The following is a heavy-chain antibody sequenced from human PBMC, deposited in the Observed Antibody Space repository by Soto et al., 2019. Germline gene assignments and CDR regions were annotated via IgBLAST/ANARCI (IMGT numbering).Heavy chain of an antibody. J-gene: IGHJ4*02. V-gene: IGHV3-11*06. Sequence: QVQLVESGGDLVKPGGSLRLSCAASGFPFSDYYMSCIRQAPGKGLELVSSIGSSSSYTNYADSVKGRFTMSRDNAKISLYLKMKSLRAEDSALYYCEGRRPTGYYNYWSQGTLVTVSA. CDR1: GFPFSDYY. D-gene: IGHD3-9*01. CDR3: EGRRPTGYYNY. CDR2: IGSSSSYT.